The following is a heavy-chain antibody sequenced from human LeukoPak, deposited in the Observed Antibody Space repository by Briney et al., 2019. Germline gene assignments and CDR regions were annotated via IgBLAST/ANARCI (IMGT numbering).Heavy chain of an antibody. Sequence: ASVKVSCKASGYTFTRYGITWVRQAPGQGLEWVGWISAYNGETNFAQKVQGRVTMTTDTSTSTAYMELRSLRSDDTAVYYCARLAEDIVVVPAAGNWFDPWGQGTLVTVSS. J-gene: IGHJ5*02. CDR2: ISAYNGET. CDR1: GYTFTRYG. CDR3: ARLAEDIVVVPAAGNWFDP. D-gene: IGHD2-2*01. V-gene: IGHV1-18*01.